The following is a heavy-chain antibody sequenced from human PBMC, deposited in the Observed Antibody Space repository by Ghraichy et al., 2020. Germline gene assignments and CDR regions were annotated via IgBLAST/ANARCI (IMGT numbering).Heavy chain of an antibody. J-gene: IGHJ4*02. CDR3: SREFPSVITPVDY. Sequence: GGSLRLSCTGSGFTFGDYAMSWFRQAQGKGLGWLGLIRRKASGGTTEYAASVKGRFTISRDDSESVAYLQMNSLKTEDTAVYYCSREFPSVITPVDYWGQGTLVTVSS. CDR1: GFTFGDYA. D-gene: IGHD4-23*01. V-gene: IGHV3-49*03. CDR2: IRRKASGGTT.